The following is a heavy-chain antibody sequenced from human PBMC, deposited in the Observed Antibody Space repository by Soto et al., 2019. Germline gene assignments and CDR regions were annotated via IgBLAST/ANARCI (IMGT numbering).Heavy chain of an antibody. CDR1: GFTFSSYGTYG. J-gene: IGHJ4*02. V-gene: IGHV3-33*03. CDR2: MFSDGVNK. D-gene: IGHD3-16*01. Sequence: QVQLVESGGGVVQPGRSLRLSCAASGFTFSSYGTYGMHWVRQAPGKGLEWVAVMFSDGVNKFYADSVKGRFTISRDKSKNPGYLEMERLGGEDTAVFFWAEGLAGAPLWFGYWGQGTLVTVSS. CDR3: AEGLAGAPLWFGY.